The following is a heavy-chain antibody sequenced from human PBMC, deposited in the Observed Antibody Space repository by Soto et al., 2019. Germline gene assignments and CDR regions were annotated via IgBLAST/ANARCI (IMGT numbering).Heavy chain of an antibody. J-gene: IGHJ4*02. D-gene: IGHD3-3*01. V-gene: IGHV3-30-3*01. CDR1: GFTFSGYA. Sequence: GGSLRLSCAASGFTFSGYAMHWVRQAPGKGLEWVAVISYDGSTKYYADSLKGRFTISRDNSKTTLYLQMNSLRAEDTAVYYCARDDLWTGKIDYWGQ. CDR2: ISYDGSTK. CDR3: ARDDLWTGKIDY.